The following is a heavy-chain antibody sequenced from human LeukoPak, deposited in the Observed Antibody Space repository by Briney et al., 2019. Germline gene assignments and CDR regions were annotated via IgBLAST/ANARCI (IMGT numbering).Heavy chain of an antibody. J-gene: IGHJ4*02. CDR1: GYTFTDYY. CDR2: INTDSGGT. D-gene: IGHD6-13*01. CDR3: ARGEGSSIDY. Sequence: ASVKVSCKASGYTFTDYYIHWVRQAPGQGPEWMVWINTDSGGTNYAQKFQGRVTMTIDTSISTAYLELTRLTSDDTAVYYCARGEGSSIDYWGQGTLVTVSS. V-gene: IGHV1-2*02.